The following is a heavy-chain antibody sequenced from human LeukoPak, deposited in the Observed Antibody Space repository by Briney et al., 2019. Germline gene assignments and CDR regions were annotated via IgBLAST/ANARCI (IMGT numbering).Heavy chain of an antibody. J-gene: IGHJ4*02. D-gene: IGHD5-12*01. CDR2: FDPGDGET. CDR3: ATEGYSGYDWVGGFDY. Sequence: ASVKVSCKVSGYTLTELSMHWVRQAPGKGLEWMGGFDPGDGETIYAQKFQGRVTMTEDTSTDTAYMELSSLRSEDTAVYYCATEGYSGYDWVGGFDYWGQGTLVTVSS. V-gene: IGHV1-24*01. CDR1: GYTLTELS.